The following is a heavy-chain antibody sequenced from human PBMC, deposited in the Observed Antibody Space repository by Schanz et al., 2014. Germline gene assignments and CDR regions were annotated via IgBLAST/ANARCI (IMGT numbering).Heavy chain of an antibody. CDR3: ARDVHGCGPHLDY. V-gene: IGHV3-33*01. CDR1: GFTFSSYD. Sequence: QVQLVESGGGVVQPGRSLRLPRVLYGFTFSSYDVFWVRQAPGKGLEWVAILWHDGSKKYYADSVKGRFTVSRDNSKNTLYLQLNSLRAEDTAVYYCARDVHGCGPHLDYWGQGTLVTVSS. J-gene: IGHJ4*02. CDR2: LWHDGSKK.